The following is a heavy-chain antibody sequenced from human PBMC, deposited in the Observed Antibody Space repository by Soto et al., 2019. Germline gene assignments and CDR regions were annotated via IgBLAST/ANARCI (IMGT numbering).Heavy chain of an antibody. V-gene: IGHV3-23*01. CDR2: ISGSGGSS. D-gene: IGHD2-2*01. CDR1: GFTFSNYA. J-gene: IGHJ6*02. Sequence: EVHLLESGGGLVQPGGSLRLSCAASGFTFSNYAMSWVRQAPGKGLQWVSAISGSGGSSYYADSVKGRFTISRDNSKHTLYLQLNSLRAEDTAVYYCAKDIADIVVIPASISAYYALHVWGQGTTVTVSS. CDR3: AKDIADIVVIPASISAYYALHV.